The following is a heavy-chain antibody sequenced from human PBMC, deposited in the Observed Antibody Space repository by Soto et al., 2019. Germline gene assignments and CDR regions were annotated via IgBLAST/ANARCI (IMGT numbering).Heavy chain of an antibody. Sequence: QVQLQESGPGLVKPSQTLSLTCTVSGGSISGGTYYWSWIRQRPGQGLEWIGYIYFSGRTYYNPSLKSRVIISVATSKNQFSLRLSSVTAADTAVYYCARGDWPTQMDVWGQGTTVTVSS. CDR1: GGSISGGTYY. V-gene: IGHV4-31*03. J-gene: IGHJ6*02. CDR3: ARGDWPTQMDV. D-gene: IGHD2-21*01. CDR2: IYFSGRT.